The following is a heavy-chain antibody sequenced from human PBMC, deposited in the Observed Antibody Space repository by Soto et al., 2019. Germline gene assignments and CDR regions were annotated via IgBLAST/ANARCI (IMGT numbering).Heavy chain of an antibody. CDR3: ARPKEGGYSANHHYYYALDV. CDR1: GGIFRSYA. J-gene: IGHJ6*02. Sequence: ASVKVSCKVSGGIFRSYAISWVRQAPGQGLEWMGGVVPIFGVTNYAQKFQGRITITADESTGTAYMELNTLRSDDTAVYYCARPKEGGYSANHHYYYALDVWGQGTTVTVSS. D-gene: IGHD3-10*01. V-gene: IGHV1-69*13. CDR2: VVPIFGVT.